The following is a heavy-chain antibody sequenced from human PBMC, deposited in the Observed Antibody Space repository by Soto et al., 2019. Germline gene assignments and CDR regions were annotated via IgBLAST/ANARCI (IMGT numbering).Heavy chain of an antibody. D-gene: IGHD1-1*01. CDR2: IVVGSGNT. J-gene: IGHJ6*02. CDR1: GFTFTSSA. V-gene: IGHV1-58*01. CDR3: AVLLSSWRGYYYYGMDV. Sequence: GASVKVSCKASGFTFTSSAVQWVRQARGQRLEWIGWIVVGSGNTNYAQKFQERVTITRDMSTSTAYMELSSLRSEDTAVYYCAVLLSSWRGYYYYGMDVWGQGTTVTVSS.